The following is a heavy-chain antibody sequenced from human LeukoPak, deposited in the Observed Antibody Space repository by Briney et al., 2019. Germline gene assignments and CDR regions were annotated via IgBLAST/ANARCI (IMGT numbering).Heavy chain of an antibody. D-gene: IGHD3-10*01. CDR2: ISYDGSDK. CDR3: ASLRSGSGTFYNDY. Sequence: GGSLRLSCAASGFTFRNYGMQWVRQTPGKGLEWVTLISYDGSDKYYADSVKGRFSISRDNSKDTLYLQMNSLRAEDTAVYYCASLRSGSGTFYNDYWGQGTLVTVSS. V-gene: IGHV3-30*03. J-gene: IGHJ4*02. CDR1: GFTFRNYG.